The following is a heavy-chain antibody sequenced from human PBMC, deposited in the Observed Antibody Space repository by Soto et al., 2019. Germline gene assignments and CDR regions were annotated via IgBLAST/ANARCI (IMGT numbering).Heavy chain of an antibody. CDR1: GGSFSGYY. Sequence: PSETLSLTCAVYGGSFSGYYWSWIRQPPGKGLEWIGEINHSGSTNYNPSLKSRVTISVDTSKNQFSLKLSSVTAADTAVYYCARVGENVFFDYWGQGTLVTVSS. V-gene: IGHV4-34*01. J-gene: IGHJ4*02. CDR3: ARVGENVFFDY. D-gene: IGHD3-10*01. CDR2: INHSGST.